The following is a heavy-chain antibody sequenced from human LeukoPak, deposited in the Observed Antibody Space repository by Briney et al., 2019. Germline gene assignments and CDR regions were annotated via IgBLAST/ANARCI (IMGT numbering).Heavy chain of an antibody. V-gene: IGHV1-8*03. CDR1: GYTFTSYD. CDR2: MNPNSGNT. Sequence: GASVKVSCKASGYTFTSYDINWVRQATGQGLEWMGWMNPNSGNTGYAQKFQGRVTITRNTSISTAYMELSSLRSEDTAVYYCATSNFKYCSSTSCYTPFDYWGQGTLVTVSS. CDR3: ATSNFKYCSSTSCYTPFDY. D-gene: IGHD2-2*02. J-gene: IGHJ4*02.